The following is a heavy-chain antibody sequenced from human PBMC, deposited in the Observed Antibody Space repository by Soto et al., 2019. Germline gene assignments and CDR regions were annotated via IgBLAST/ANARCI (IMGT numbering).Heavy chain of an antibody. J-gene: IGHJ6*02. D-gene: IGHD1-26*01. Sequence: EVHLLESGGALVQPGGSLRLSCAASGFTFSSCVMGWVRQAPGKGLEWVSDIIDSGASTYYADAVKGRFTISRDNSKSTLFLQMNSLRAEDTAVYYCGKGRSYYYYYGVDVWGQGTTVTVSS. CDR2: IIDSGAST. CDR3: GKGRSYYYYYGVDV. V-gene: IGHV3-23*01. CDR1: GFTFSSCV.